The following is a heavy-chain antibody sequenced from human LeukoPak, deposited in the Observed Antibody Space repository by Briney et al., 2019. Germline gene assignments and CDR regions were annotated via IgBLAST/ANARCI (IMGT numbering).Heavy chain of an antibody. D-gene: IGHD6-19*01. V-gene: IGHV4-4*07. CDR1: GGSISSYY. J-gene: IGHJ3*02. CDR2: IYTSGST. Sequence: SETLSLTCTVFGGSISSYYLSWIRQPAGKGLEWIGRIYTSGSTNYNPSLKSRVTMSVDTSKNQFSLKLSSVTAADTAVYYCAREVGDSSGLDAFDIWGQGTMVTVSS. CDR3: AREVGDSSGLDAFDI.